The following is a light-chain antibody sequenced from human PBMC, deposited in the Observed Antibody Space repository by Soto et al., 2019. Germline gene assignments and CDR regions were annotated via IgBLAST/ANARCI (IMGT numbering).Light chain of an antibody. Sequence: DIQMTQSPSTLSVSVGDIVTITCRASQSINTWLAWYQQKPGKAPKVLIYDASSLQSGVPSRFSGSGSGAEFTLTISSLQPDDFATYYCQQYNSFGQGTKLDIK. V-gene: IGKV1-5*01. CDR3: QQYNS. CDR2: DAS. CDR1: QSINTW. J-gene: IGKJ2*01.